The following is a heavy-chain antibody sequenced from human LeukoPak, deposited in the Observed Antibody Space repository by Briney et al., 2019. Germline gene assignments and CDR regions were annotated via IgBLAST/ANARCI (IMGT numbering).Heavy chain of an antibody. CDR1: GFTFSSYG. V-gene: IGHV3-33*02. D-gene: IGHD3-16*01. CDR3: ARDDALGDNALDI. J-gene: IGHJ3*02. Sequence: GGSLRLSCAASGFTFSSYGMHWVRQAPGKGLEWVAVILNDGSQEKYADSAKGRFTISRDNSKNTLFLQMNSLRAEDTAVYYCARDDALGDNALDIWGQGTMVTVSS. CDR2: ILNDGSQE.